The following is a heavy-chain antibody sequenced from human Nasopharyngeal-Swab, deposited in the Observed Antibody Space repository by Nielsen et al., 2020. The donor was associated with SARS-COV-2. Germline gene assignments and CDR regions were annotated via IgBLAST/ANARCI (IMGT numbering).Heavy chain of an antibody. J-gene: IGHJ6*02. Sequence: WIRQPPGKGLEWVAVISYDGGNKYYAGSVKGRFTISRDNSKNTPYLQMNSLRAEDTAVYYCARGPGDGMDVWGQGTTVTVSS. D-gene: IGHD3-10*01. V-gene: IGHV3-30-3*01. CDR3: ARGPGDGMDV. CDR2: ISYDGGNK.